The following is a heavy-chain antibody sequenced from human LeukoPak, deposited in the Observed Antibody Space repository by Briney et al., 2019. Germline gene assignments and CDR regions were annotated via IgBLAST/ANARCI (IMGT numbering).Heavy chain of an antibody. Sequence: SETLSLTCTVPGGSISSGSYYWSWIRQPAGKGLELIGRIYPSGRTNYIPSLKSRVTISVYTSKNQFSLKLSSVTAADTAVYYCARTPPFYYYMDVWGKGTTVTISS. V-gene: IGHV4-61*02. CDR3: ARTPPFYYYMDV. CDR2: IYPSGRT. CDR1: GGSISSGSYY. J-gene: IGHJ6*03.